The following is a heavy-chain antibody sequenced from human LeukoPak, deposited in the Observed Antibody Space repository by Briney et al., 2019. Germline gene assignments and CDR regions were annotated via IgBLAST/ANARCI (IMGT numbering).Heavy chain of an antibody. V-gene: IGHV3-48*03. CDR1: GFTFSSYE. Sequence: PGGSLRLSCAASGFTFSSYEMNWVRQAPGKGLEWVSYISSSGSTIYYADSVKGRFTISRDNAKNSLYLQMNSLRAEDTAVYYCARDPSNYYDSSGYYYDAFDIWGQGTMVTVSS. CDR3: ARDPSNYYDSSGYYYDAFDI. J-gene: IGHJ3*02. D-gene: IGHD3-22*01. CDR2: ISSSGSTI.